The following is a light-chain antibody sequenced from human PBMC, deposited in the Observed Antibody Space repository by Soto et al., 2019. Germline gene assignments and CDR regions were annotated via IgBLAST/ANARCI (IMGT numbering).Light chain of an antibody. J-gene: IGKJ5*01. V-gene: IGKV1-5*01. CDR1: QSISRW. CDR2: DAS. Sequence: DIQMTQSPSTLSASVGDTVTITCRASQSISRWLAWYQQKPGKAPKILISDASILENGVPSRFSGTGSGTEFTLTISNLQPDDFATYFCQQYNSFSLITFGQGTLLEI. CDR3: QQYNSFSLIT.